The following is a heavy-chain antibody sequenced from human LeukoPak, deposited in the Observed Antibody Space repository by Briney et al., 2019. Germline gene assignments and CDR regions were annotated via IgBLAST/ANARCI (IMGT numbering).Heavy chain of an antibody. V-gene: IGHV3-11*04. D-gene: IGHD1-26*01. Sequence: GGSLRLSCAASGFTFSDYHMSWIRQAPGKGLEWVSYISSSGSTIYYADSVKGRFTISRDNAKNSLYLQMNSLRAEDTAVYYCARVLFYYNWFDPWGQGTLVTVSS. CDR1: GFTFSDYH. J-gene: IGHJ5*02. CDR3: ARVLFYYNWFDP. CDR2: ISSSGSTI.